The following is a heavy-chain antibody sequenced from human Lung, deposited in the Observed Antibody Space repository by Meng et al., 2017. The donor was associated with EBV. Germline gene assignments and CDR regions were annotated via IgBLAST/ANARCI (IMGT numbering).Heavy chain of an antibody. J-gene: IGHJ4*02. CDR1: GFSFSTST. CDR2: ITSSSGYI. V-gene: IGHV3-21*01. D-gene: IGHD3/OR15-3a*01. CDR3: ARLDGPSDY. Sequence: EVQLSESGVALGKRRGSLRLSCAASGFSFSTSTMNWLRQAPGKGPEWVSSITSSSGYISYADSLKGRFSISRDNAKNSLFLQMSSLRVEDTGVYYCARLDGPSDYWGQGTLVTVSS.